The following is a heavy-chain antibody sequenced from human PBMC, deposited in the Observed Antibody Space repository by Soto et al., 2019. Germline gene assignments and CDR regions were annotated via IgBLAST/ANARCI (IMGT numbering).Heavy chain of an antibody. CDR1: GGSISSSSYY. J-gene: IGHJ4*02. Sequence: QLQLQESGPGLVKPSETLSLTCAVSGGSISSSSYYWGWIRQPPGKGLEWIGGIYYSGSTNYTPSLQSRVAISVDTSKNQFPLTLNSVPAADTAVYYCARRTVNIRTFYSGLKTHCFDYWGQGTLVTVSS. D-gene: IGHD6-19*01. CDR2: IYYSGST. V-gene: IGHV4-39*01. CDR3: ARRTVNIRTFYSGLKTHCFDY.